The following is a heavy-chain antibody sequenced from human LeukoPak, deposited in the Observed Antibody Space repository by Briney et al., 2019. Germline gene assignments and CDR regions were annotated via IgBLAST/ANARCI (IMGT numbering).Heavy chain of an antibody. CDR3: ARHPGAVARPMGVPGGRFTMDV. D-gene: IGHD6-19*01. J-gene: IGHJ6*02. Sequence: ASVKVSCKASGYTFTTYDVHWVRQAPGQGLEWMGIISPSGGSTSYPQKFQGRVTMTSDTSTTTVFMELSSLTSDDTAIYYCARHPGAVARPMGVPGGRFTMDVWGQGTSVTVSS. V-gene: IGHV1-46*01. CDR1: GYTFTTYD. CDR2: ISPSGGST.